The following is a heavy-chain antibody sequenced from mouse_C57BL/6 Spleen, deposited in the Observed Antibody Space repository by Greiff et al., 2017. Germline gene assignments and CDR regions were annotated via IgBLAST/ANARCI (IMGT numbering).Heavy chain of an antibody. V-gene: IGHV1-64*01. CDR2: IHPNSGST. D-gene: IGHD1-1*01. CDR3: ARGGYYGSSFHWYFDV. J-gene: IGHJ1*03. CDR1: GYTFTSYW. Sequence: QVQLQQPGAELVKPGASVKLSCKASGYTFTSYWMHWVKQRPGQGLEWIGMIHPNSGSTNYNEKFKSKATLTVDKSSSTAYMQLNSLTSEDSAVYYCARGGYYGSSFHWYFDVWGTGTTVTVSS.